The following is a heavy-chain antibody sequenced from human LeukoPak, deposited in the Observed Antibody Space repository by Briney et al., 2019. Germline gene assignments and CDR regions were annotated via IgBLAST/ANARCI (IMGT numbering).Heavy chain of an antibody. CDR2: IYTSGST. Sequence: PSQTLSLTCTVSGGSISSGSYYWSWIRQPAGKGLEWIGRIYTSGSTNYNPSLKSRVTISVDTSKNQFSLKLSSVTAADTAVYYCAGGSITGKVDIWGQGTMVTVSS. CDR3: AGGSITGKVDI. CDR1: GGSISSGSYY. D-gene: IGHD1-20*01. J-gene: IGHJ3*02. V-gene: IGHV4-61*02.